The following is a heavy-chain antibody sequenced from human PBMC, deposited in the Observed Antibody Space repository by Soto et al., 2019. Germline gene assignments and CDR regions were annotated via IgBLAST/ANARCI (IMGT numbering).Heavy chain of an antibody. J-gene: IGHJ4*02. CDR2: ISYDGSKT. CDR3: AKGDLDTSMAMAFDN. V-gene: IGHV3-30*18. Sequence: HVQLVESGGGVVQPGRSLRLSCAASGFTFRSYGIHWVRQAPGKGLEWVAVISYDGSKTYYTDSVKGRFTISRDNFRNTLYLQMDSLRTEDTGVYYCAKGDLDTSMAMAFDNWGQGTLVTVSS. D-gene: IGHD5-18*01. CDR1: GFTFRSYG.